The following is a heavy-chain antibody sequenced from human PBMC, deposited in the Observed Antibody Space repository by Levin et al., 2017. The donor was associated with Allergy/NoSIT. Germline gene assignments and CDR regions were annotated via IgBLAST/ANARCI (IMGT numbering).Heavy chain of an antibody. CDR1: GDSISSSSYY. CDR3: ARRGSGGRALDY. Sequence: SQTLSLTCTVSGDSISSSSYYWGWIRQPPGKGLEWIGTIYYSGSTYYNPSLKSRVTISVDTSKNHFSLKLNSVTAADTAVYYCARRGSGGRALDYWGQGTLVTVSS. D-gene: IGHD2-15*01. V-gene: IGHV4-39*02. CDR2: IYYSGST. J-gene: IGHJ4*02.